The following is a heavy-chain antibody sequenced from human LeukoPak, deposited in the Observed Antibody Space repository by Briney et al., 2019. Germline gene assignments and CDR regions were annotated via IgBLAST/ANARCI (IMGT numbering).Heavy chain of an antibody. CDR3: AKGTVTELQA. D-gene: IGHD1-7*01. CDR1: GFTFDEYA. Sequence: GGPLRLSCAASGFTFDEYAMHWVRQTPGKRLEWVGLIMFDGSGIFYADSVEGRFAISRDNFKDSLYLQIHSLRIDDTALYYCAKGTVTELQAWGQGTLVTVSS. J-gene: IGHJ5*02. CDR2: IMFDGSGI. V-gene: IGHV3-43*01.